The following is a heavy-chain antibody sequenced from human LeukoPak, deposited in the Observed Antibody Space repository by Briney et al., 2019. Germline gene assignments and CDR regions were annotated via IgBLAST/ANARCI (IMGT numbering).Heavy chain of an antibody. D-gene: IGHD3-16*01. J-gene: IGHJ3*02. CDR1: GGSISSSSYY. V-gene: IGHV4-39*01. Sequence: KPSETLSLTCTVSGGSISSSSYYWGWIRQPPGKGLEWVGSIYYSGSTYYNPSLKSRVTISVDTSKNQFSLKLSSVTAADTAVYYCARPHWGPERGDIWGQGTMVTVSS. CDR2: IYYSGST. CDR3: ARPHWGPERGDI.